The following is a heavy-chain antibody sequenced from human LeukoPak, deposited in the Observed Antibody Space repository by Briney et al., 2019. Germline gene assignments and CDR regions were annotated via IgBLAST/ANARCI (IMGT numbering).Heavy chain of an antibody. CDR1: GYSISSGYY. CDR3: AGLRYYDTEAFDY. Sequence: SETLSLTCTVSGYSISSGYYWGWIRQPPGKGLEWIGIIYHSGRTDYNPSLKSRVTISEDTSKNQFSLKLSSVTAADTAVYYCAGLRYYDTEAFDYWGQGTLVTVSS. D-gene: IGHD3-22*01. V-gene: IGHV4-38-2*02. J-gene: IGHJ4*02. CDR2: IYHSGRT.